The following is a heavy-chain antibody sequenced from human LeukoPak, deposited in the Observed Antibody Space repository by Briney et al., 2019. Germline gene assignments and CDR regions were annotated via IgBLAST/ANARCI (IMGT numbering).Heavy chain of an antibody. Sequence: SETLSLTCTVSGGSISSGDYYWSWIRQPPGKGLEWIGYIYYSGSTYYNPSLKSRVTISVDTSKNQFSLKLSSVTAAGTAVYYCARLYYYDSSGYTALYYFDYWGQGTLVTVSS. J-gene: IGHJ4*02. CDR1: GGSISSGDYY. D-gene: IGHD3-22*01. CDR2: IYYSGST. V-gene: IGHV4-30-4*01. CDR3: ARLYYYDSSGYTALYYFDY.